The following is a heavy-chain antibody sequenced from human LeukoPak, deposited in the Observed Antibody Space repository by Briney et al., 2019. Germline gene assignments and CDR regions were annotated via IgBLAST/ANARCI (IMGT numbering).Heavy chain of an antibody. CDR1: GFTFSSYA. CDR2: ISGSGGST. J-gene: IGHJ3*02. D-gene: IGHD3-22*01. V-gene: IGHV3-23*01. CDR3: AKGPQQGYYDSSGYYPDAFDI. Sequence: GGSLRLSCAASGFTFSSYAMSWVRQAPGKGLEWVSAISGSGGSTYYADSVKGRFTISRDNPKNTLYLQMNSLRAEDTAVYYCAKGPQQGYYDSSGYYPDAFDIWGQGTMVTVSS.